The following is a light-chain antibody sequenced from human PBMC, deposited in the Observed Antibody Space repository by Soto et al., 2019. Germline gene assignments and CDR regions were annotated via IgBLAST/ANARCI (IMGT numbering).Light chain of an antibody. Sequence: DIQMTQSPSSLSASVGDRVTIACRASQGIGSHLSWYQQKPGKAPKLLIYTSSTLQTGVPSRFSGSGSGTEFTLTINSLQPEDVATYYCQKHNYSPLTFGGGTKVEIK. CDR2: TSS. CDR3: QKHNYSPLT. J-gene: IGKJ4*01. CDR1: QGIGSH. V-gene: IGKV1-27*01.